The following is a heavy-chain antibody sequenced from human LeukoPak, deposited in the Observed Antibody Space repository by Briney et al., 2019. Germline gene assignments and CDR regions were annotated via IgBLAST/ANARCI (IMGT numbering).Heavy chain of an antibody. D-gene: IGHD1-1*01. CDR3: ASSRANWNDLVY. J-gene: IGHJ4*02. Sequence: QPGGSLRLSCAVSGLTFSDHFMDWVRQAPGKGLEWVGRSRNKANSYTTAYAASVQDRFTISRDGSENSLYLQMNSLKSEDTAVYYCASSRANWNDLVYWGQGPLVTVSS. CDR2: SRNKANSYTT. V-gene: IGHV3-72*01. CDR1: GLTFSDHF.